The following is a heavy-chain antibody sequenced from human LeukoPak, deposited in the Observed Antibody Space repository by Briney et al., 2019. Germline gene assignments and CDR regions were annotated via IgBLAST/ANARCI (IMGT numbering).Heavy chain of an antibody. J-gene: IGHJ4*02. Sequence: SETLSLTCAVYGGSFSGYYWSWIRQHPGKGLEWIGYIYYSGSTYYNPSLKSRVTISVDTSKNQFSLKLSSVTAADTAVYYCARNKQKPYYFDYWGQGTLVTVSS. CDR1: GGSFSGYY. D-gene: IGHD1/OR15-1a*01. CDR3: ARNKQKPYYFDY. CDR2: IYYSGST. V-gene: IGHV4-31*11.